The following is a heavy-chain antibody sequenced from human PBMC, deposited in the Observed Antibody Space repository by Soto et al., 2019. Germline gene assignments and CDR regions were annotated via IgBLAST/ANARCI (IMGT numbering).Heavy chain of an antibody. CDR2: IRGFSPYT. V-gene: IGHV3-21*01. D-gene: IGHD2-15*01. J-gene: IGHJ6*02. CDR1: GFTFRTYT. Sequence: PGGSLRLSCISSGFTFRTYTMNWVRQAPGKGLEGVSGIRGFSPYTFYAESVKGRFTISRDNTKNSLYLQMNILRAEETAVYYCARDRGYDAHDYYYNAMDVWGQVTTVTVSS. CDR3: ARDRGYDAHDYYYNAMDV.